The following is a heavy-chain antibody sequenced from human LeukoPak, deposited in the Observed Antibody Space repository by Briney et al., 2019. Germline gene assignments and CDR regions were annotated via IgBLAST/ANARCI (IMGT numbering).Heavy chain of an antibody. CDR2: LYYSGST. D-gene: IGHD3-3*01. Sequence: SQTPCLTSPVSGGSLSRYFWNCIRQPPAQGLEWGGYLYYSGSTNYTPSLKSRVTISVDTSKNQFSLKLSSVTAADTAVYYCARAGIFGVVISPYYFDYWGQGTLVTVSS. V-gene: IGHV4-59*01. J-gene: IGHJ4*02. CDR3: ARAGIFGVVISPYYFDY. CDR1: GGSLSRYF.